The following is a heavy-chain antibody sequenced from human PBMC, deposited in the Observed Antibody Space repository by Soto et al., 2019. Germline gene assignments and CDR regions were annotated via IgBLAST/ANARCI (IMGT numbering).Heavy chain of an antibody. J-gene: IGHJ4*02. Sequence: QVQLVQSGTEVKKPGSSVKVSCKASGGSLSTNPISWVRQAPGQGLEWMGGTGSGTGPGNHAQKFQGRLTVTADKSTSTDYMELTKLSSEDTAVYYFARRHSGGFFRFVDSLGQGTLVTVSS. D-gene: IGHD2-15*01. V-gene: IGHV1-69*06. CDR3: ARRHSGGFFRFVDS. CDR2: TGSGTGPG. CDR1: GGSLSTNP.